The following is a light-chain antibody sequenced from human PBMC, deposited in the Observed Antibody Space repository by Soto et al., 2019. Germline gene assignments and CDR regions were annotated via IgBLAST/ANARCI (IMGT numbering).Light chain of an antibody. J-gene: IGKJ2*03. CDR1: QAIRND. CDR3: LHDALFPYS. V-gene: IGKV1-6*01. Sequence: AIQMTQSPSSLSASVGDTVTFTCRASQAIRNDLGWFQQRPGKPPKLLIYDISISQTGVPSRFSGSGSGTDSTLTISGLQPEDFATYYCLHDALFPYSFGQGNRLEI. CDR2: DIS.